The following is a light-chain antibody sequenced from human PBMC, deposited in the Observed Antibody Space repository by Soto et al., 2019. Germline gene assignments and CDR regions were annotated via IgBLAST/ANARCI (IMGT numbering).Light chain of an antibody. V-gene: IGKV1-39*01. CDR1: QSSSSY. J-gene: IGKJ4*01. Sequence: DIQMIQSQSSLSAAVGDRVTITCRASQSSSSYLNWYQQKPGKAPKLLIYAASSLQSGVPSRFSGSGSGTDFTLTISSLQPEDFATYYCQQSYSTPPTFGGRTKVEIK. CDR3: QQSYSTPPT. CDR2: AAS.